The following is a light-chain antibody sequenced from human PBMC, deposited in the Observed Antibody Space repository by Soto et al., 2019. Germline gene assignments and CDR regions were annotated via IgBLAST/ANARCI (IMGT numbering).Light chain of an antibody. J-gene: IGKJ2*01. CDR2: AAS. CDR1: QHITTY. CDR3: QQIFDSPRP. Sequence: DFQMTQSPSSLSASVGDTVTIACRASQHITTYLNWYQQKPGKAPKLLIYAASNLQTGVPSRFSGSGSGTDFTLTISSLQPEDFATYWCQQIFDSPRPFGPGTKLEIK. V-gene: IGKV1-39*01.